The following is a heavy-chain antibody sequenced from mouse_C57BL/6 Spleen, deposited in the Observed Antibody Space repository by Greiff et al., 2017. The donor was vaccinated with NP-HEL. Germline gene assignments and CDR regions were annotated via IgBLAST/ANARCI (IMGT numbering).Heavy chain of an antibody. CDR3: ARRKLTGTGFAY. V-gene: IGHV1-61*01. CDR1: GYTFTSYW. D-gene: IGHD4-1*01. CDR2: IYPSDSET. Sequence: QVQLQQPGAELVRPGSSVKLSCKASGYTFTSYWMDWVKQRPGQGLEWIGNIYPSDSETHYNQKFKDKATLTVDKSSSTAYMQLSSLTSEDSAVYYCARRKLTGTGFAYWGQGTLVTVSA. J-gene: IGHJ3*01.